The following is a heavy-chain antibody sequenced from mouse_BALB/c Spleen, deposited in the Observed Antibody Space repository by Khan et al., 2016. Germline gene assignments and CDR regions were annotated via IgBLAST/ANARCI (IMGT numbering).Heavy chain of an antibody. CDR3: AKLTGTRGAMDY. CDR1: GYAFSSYW. CDR2: IYPGDGDT. Sequence: QVQLKQSGAELVRPGSSVKISCKASGYAFSSYWMNWVKQRPGQGLEWIGQIYPGDGDTNYNGKFKGKATLTADKSSSTAYMQLSSLTSEDSAVYFCAKLTGTRGAMDYWGQGTSVTVSS. D-gene: IGHD4-1*01. J-gene: IGHJ4*01. V-gene: IGHV1-80*01.